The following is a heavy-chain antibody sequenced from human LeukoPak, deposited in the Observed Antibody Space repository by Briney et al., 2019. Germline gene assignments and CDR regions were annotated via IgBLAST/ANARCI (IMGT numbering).Heavy chain of an antibody. CDR1: GFSFNKYG. J-gene: IGHJ5*02. V-gene: IGHV3-30*02. Sequence: GGSLRLSCAASGFSFNKYGMHWVRQAPRKELEWVAFIRYDGSNKYYADSVKGRFTISRDNSKNTVYVQMNSLRAEDTAVYYCAKDQRSYYASGSHYRGGNWFDPWGQGTLVTVSS. D-gene: IGHD3-10*01. CDR3: AKDQRSYYASGSHYRGGNWFDP. CDR2: IRYDGSNK.